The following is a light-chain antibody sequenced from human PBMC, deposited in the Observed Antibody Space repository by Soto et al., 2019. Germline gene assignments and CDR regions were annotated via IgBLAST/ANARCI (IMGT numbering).Light chain of an antibody. V-gene: IGKV3-20*01. Sequence: EIVVTQSPGTLSLSPGERATLSCWASQSVSSSNLAWYQQKPGQAPRLLIYAASYRVTGIPDRFSGGGSGTDFTLTISRLEPEDFAVYHCQQYGNSPPTFGQGTKLEIK. CDR3: QQYGNSPPT. CDR2: AAS. CDR1: QSVSSSN. J-gene: IGKJ2*01.